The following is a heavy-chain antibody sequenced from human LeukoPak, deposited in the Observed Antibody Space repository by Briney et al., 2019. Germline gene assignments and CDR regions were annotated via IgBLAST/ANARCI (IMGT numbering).Heavy chain of an antibody. V-gene: IGHV4-61*02. CDR3: AGGRIAVAGTGAFDI. CDR1: GGSISSGSYY. J-gene: IGHJ3*02. Sequence: SETLSLTCTVSGGSISSGSYYWSWIRQPAGKGLEWIGRIYTSGSTNYNPSLKSRVTISVDTSKKQFSLKLSSVTAADTAVYYCAGGRIAVAGTGAFDIWGQGTMVTVSS. D-gene: IGHD6-19*01. CDR2: IYTSGST.